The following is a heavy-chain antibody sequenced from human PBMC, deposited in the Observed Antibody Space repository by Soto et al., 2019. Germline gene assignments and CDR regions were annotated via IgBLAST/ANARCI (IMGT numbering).Heavy chain of an antibody. J-gene: IGHJ4*01. CDR2: IKSKIDGGTT. D-gene: IGHD2-2*01. CDR1: GFSFISAW. V-gene: IGHV3-15*07. Sequence: GGSLRLSCAASGFSFISAWINWGRQAPWKGLEWVGRIKSKIDGGTTDFAESVKGRFAISRDDSNDMTYMQMNSLKTEDTAVYYCTTESLVTMTLVRFDRWGHGTLVTVSS. CDR3: TTESLVTMTLVRFDR.